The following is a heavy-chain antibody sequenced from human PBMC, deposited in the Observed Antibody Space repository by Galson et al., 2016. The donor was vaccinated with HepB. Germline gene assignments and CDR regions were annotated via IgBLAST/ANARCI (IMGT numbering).Heavy chain of an antibody. CDR2: IKEDGSDK. CDR1: GFTFSRYW. Sequence: SLRLSCAASGFTFSRYWMSWVRQAPGKGPAWVANIKEDGSDKHHVDSVKGRFTISRDNAKNSLSLQMNSLRAEDTAVYYCARERGISVAGTSPYCDLWGQGTLVIVSS. V-gene: IGHV3-7*01. J-gene: IGHJ4*02. CDR3: ARERGISVAGTSPYCDL. D-gene: IGHD6-19*01.